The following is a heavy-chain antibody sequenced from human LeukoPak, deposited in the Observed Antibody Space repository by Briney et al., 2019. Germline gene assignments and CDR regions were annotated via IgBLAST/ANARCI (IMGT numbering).Heavy chain of an antibody. Sequence: PGGSLRLSCAASGFTFSSYWMHWVRQAPGKGLVWVSRINSDGSSTSYADSVKGRFTISRDNAKNTLYLQMNSLRAEDTAVYYCARGRMSRGAGWFDPWGQGTLVTVSS. D-gene: IGHD2-15*01. J-gene: IGHJ5*02. V-gene: IGHV3-74*01. CDR3: ARGRMSRGAGWFDP. CDR2: INSDGSST. CDR1: GFTFSSYW.